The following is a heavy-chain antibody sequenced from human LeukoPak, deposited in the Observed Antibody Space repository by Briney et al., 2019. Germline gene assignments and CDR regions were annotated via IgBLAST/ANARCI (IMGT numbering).Heavy chain of an antibody. CDR2: ISWNSGSI. CDR1: GFTFSSYG. J-gene: IGHJ3*02. V-gene: IGHV3-9*01. D-gene: IGHD3-10*01. CDR3: AKGVRITMVRGAFDI. Sequence: GGSLRLSCAASGFTFSSYGMTWVRQAPGKGLEWVSGISWNSGSIAYADPVKGRFTISRDNAKNSLYLQMKSLRAEDTALYYCAKGVRITMVRGAFDIWGQGTMVTVSS.